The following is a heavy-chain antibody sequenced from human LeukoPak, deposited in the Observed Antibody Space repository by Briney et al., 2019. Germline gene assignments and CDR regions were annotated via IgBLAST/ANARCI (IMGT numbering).Heavy chain of an antibody. J-gene: IGHJ6*02. Sequence: GESLKISCKGSGYSFSNYWIGWVRQMPGKGLEWMGIIYPDDSDTRYSPSFQGQVTISADKSISTAYLQWSSLKASDTAMYYCARSAMVRAVIMNGMDVWGQGTTVTVSS. D-gene: IGHD3-10*01. CDR2: IYPDDSDT. CDR3: ARSAMVRAVIMNGMDV. CDR1: GYSFSNYW. V-gene: IGHV5-51*01.